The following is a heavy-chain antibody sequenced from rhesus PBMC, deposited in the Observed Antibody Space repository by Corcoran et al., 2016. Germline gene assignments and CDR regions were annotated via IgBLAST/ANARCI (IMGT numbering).Heavy chain of an antibody. Sequence: QVQLQESGPGLVKPSETLSLTCAVSGYSISGYYWSWIRQAPGKGLEGIGYITYSGSTSYNPSLKSRVTISRDTSKNQFSLKLSSVTAADTAVYYCARNSGSWIFDYWGQGVLVTVSS. J-gene: IGHJ4*01. CDR1: GYSISGYY. CDR3: ARNSGSWIFDY. D-gene: IGHD6-25*01. V-gene: IGHV4-122*02. CDR2: ITYSGST.